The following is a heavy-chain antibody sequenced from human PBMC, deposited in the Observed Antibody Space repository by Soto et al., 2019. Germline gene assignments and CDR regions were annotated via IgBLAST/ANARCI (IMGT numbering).Heavy chain of an antibody. D-gene: IGHD3-22*01. J-gene: IGHJ4*02. Sequence: QVQLVESGGGVVQPGRSLRLSCAASGFTFSSYGMHWVRQAPGKGLEWVAVIWYDGSNKYYADSVKARFTISRDNSKNTLYLQMNSLRAEDTAVYYCARDYYDSSGYYYGDYWGQGTLVTVSS. CDR1: GFTFSSYG. CDR3: ARDYYDSSGYYYGDY. V-gene: IGHV3-33*01. CDR2: IWYDGSNK.